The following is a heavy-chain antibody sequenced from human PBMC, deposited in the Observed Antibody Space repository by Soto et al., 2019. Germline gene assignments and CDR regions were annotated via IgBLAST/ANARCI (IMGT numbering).Heavy chain of an antibody. D-gene: IGHD3-10*01. CDR1: GFTFSDYY. J-gene: IGHJ6*03. Sequence: QVQLVESGGGLVKPGGSPRLSCAASGFTFSDYYMSWIRQAPGKGLEWVSYISSSGSTIYYADSVKGRFTISRDNAKNSLSLQINSLRADDTAVYYCARTMVRGVMTLQHYYYMDVWGKGTTVTVSS. CDR2: ISSSGSTI. V-gene: IGHV3-11*01. CDR3: ARTMVRGVMTLQHYYYMDV.